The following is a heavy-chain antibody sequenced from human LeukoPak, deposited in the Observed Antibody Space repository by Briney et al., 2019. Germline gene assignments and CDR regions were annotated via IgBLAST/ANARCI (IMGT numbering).Heavy chain of an antibody. D-gene: IGHD4-17*01. V-gene: IGHV4-39*01. J-gene: IGHJ4*02. Sequence: SETLSLTCTVSGGTIDTCRYYWGWIRQPPGKGLEWLANIYYRGDPFYNPSLKSRLTISMDTSKNQFSLRLTSVTAADTAVYYCAGTSVTLHFWGQGALVTVSS. CDR2: IYYRGDP. CDR3: AGTSVTLHF. CDR1: GGTIDTCRYY.